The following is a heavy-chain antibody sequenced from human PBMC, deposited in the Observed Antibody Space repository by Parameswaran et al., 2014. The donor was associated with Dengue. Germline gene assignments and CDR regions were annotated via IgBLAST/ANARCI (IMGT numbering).Heavy chain of an antibody. CDR2: IDWDDDK. J-gene: IGHJ4*02. D-gene: IGHD4-17*01. Sequence: ARWIRQPPGKALEWLALIDWDDDKYYSTSLKTRLTISKDTSKNQVVLTMTNMDPVDTATYYCARMGGDYGDVYYFDYWGQGTLVTVSS. CDR3: ARMGGDYGDVYYFDY. V-gene: IGHV2-70*01.